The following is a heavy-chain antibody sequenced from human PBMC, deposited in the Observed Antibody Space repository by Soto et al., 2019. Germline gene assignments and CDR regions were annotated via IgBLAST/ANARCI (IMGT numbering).Heavy chain of an antibody. CDR3: AKDGYYYDSSGYTTDY. CDR1: GFTFSSYA. V-gene: IGHV3-23*01. CDR2: ISGSGGST. Sequence: VQLLESGGGLVQPGGSLRLSCAASGFTFSSYAMSWVRQAPGKGLEWVSAISGSGGSTYYADSVKGRFTISRDNSKNTLYLQMNSLRAEDTAVYYCAKDGYYYDSSGYTTDYWGQGTLVTVSS. J-gene: IGHJ4*02. D-gene: IGHD3-22*01.